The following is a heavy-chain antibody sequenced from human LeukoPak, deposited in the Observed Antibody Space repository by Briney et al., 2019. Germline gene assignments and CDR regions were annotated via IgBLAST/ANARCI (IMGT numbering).Heavy chain of an antibody. J-gene: IGHJ5*02. CDR1: GFTFSSYA. D-gene: IGHD6-19*01. V-gene: IGHV3-23*01. CDR2: ISGSGGST. Sequence: PGGSLRLSRAASGFTFSSYAMSWVRQAPGKGLEWVSAISGSGGSTYYADSVKGRFTISRDNSKNTLYLQMNSLRAEDTAVYYCAKDSAVAGTNWFDPWGQGTLVTVSS. CDR3: AKDSAVAGTNWFDP.